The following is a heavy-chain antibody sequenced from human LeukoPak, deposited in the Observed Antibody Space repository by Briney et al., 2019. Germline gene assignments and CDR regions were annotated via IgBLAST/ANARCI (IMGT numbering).Heavy chain of an antibody. D-gene: IGHD2-15*01. CDR3: ARSRRYCSGGSCSKVGYYYFYIDV. V-gene: IGHV4-39*07. J-gene: IGHJ6*03. Sequence: PSETLSLTCTVSGGSISSSSYYWGWIRQPPGKGLEWIGSIYYSGSTYYNPSLKSRVTISVDTSKNQFSLKLSSVTAADTAVYYCARSRRYCSGGSCSKVGYYYFYIDVWGKGTTVTVSS. CDR2: IYYSGST. CDR1: GGSISSSSYY.